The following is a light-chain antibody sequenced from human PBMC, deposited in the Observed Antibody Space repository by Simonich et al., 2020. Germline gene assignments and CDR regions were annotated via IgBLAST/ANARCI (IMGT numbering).Light chain of an antibody. CDR3: QQRSNWPPMYT. Sequence: EIVLTQSPATLSLSPGERATLSCRASQSFSSYLARYQQKPGQAPRLLIYDASNRATGIPARFSGSGSGTDFTLTISSLEPEDFAVYYCQQRSNWPPMYTFGQGTKLEIK. CDR2: DAS. CDR1: QSFSSY. J-gene: IGKJ2*01. V-gene: IGKV3-11*01.